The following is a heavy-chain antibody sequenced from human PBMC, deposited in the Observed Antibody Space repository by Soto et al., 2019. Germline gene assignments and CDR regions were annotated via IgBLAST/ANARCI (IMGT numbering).Heavy chain of an antibody. J-gene: IGHJ6*02. Sequence: GESLKISCKGSGYSFTSYWIGWVRQMPGKGLEWMGIIYPGDSDTRYSPSFQGQVTISADKSISTAYLQWSSLKASDTAMYYCARRYCGGDRYLGDYYYYGMDVWGQGTTVTVSS. CDR3: ARRYCGGDRYLGDYYYYGMDV. V-gene: IGHV5-51*01. CDR1: GYSFTSYW. CDR2: IYPGDSDT. D-gene: IGHD2-21*02.